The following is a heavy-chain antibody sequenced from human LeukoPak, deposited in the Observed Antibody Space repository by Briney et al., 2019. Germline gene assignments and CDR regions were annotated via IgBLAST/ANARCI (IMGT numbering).Heavy chain of an antibody. CDR2: INHSGST. V-gene: IGHV4-34*01. Sequence: PSETLSLTCTVSGGSISSYYWSWIRQPPGKGLEWIGEINHSGSTNYNPSLKSRVTISVDTSKNQFSLKLSSVTAADTAVYYCARRSTVTTKFDYWGQGTLVTVSS. D-gene: IGHD4-17*01. CDR3: ARRSTVTTKFDY. J-gene: IGHJ4*02. CDR1: GGSISSYY.